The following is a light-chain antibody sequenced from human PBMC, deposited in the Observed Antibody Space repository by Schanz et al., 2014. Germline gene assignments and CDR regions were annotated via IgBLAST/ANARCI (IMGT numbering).Light chain of an antibody. CDR1: SSDVGGY. Sequence: QSALTQPASVSASPGQSITISCTGTSSDVGGYVSWPQQYPGKAPKLIIYDVSNRPSGVSNRFSGSRSGNTASLTISGLLHEDEADYYCSSYTSISPHNYVFGSGTKLTVL. CDR2: DVS. CDR3: SSYTSISPHNYV. V-gene: IGLV2-14*01. J-gene: IGLJ1*01.